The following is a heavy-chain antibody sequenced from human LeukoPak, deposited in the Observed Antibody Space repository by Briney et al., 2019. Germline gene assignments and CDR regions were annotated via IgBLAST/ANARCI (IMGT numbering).Heavy chain of an antibody. D-gene: IGHD5-18*01. J-gene: IGHJ6*03. CDR1: GFTFSSYW. CDR2: INSDGSST. V-gene: IGHV3-74*01. Sequence: GGSLRLSCAASGFTFSSYWMHWVRQAPGKGLVWVSRINSDGSSTSYADSVKGRLTISRDNAKNTLYLQMNSLRAEDTAVYYCARVRGYSYYGGYYYYMDVWGKGTTVTVSS. CDR3: ARVRGYSYYGGYYYYMDV.